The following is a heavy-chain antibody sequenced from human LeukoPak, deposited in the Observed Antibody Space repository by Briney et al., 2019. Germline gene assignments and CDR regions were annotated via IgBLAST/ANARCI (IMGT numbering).Heavy chain of an antibody. D-gene: IGHD1-26*01. CDR1: GFTFSSYS. Sequence: GGSLRLSCAASGFTFSSYSMNWVRQAPGKGLEWVSSISSSSSYIYYADSVKGRFTISRDNAKNSLYLQMNSLRAEDTAVYYRARDGATPDPYDYWGQGTLVTVSS. CDR2: ISSSSSYI. J-gene: IGHJ4*02. V-gene: IGHV3-21*01. CDR3: ARDGATPDPYDY.